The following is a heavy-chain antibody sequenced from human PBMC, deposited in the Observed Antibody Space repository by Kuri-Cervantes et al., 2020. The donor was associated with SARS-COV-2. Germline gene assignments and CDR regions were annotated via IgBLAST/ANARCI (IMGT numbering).Heavy chain of an antibody. CDR1: GGTFSSYA. CDR2: IIPIFGTA. V-gene: IGHV1-69*06. J-gene: IGHJ3*02. D-gene: IGHD1-14*01. Sequence: SVKVSCKASGGTFSSYAISWVRQAPGQGLEWMGGIIPIFGTANYAQKFQGRVTIAADKSTSTAYMELSSLRSEDTAVYYCARDLQRGTFDIWGQGTMVTVSS. CDR3: ARDLQRGTFDI.